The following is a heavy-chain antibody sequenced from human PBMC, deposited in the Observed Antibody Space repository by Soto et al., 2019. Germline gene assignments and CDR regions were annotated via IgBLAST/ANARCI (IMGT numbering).Heavy chain of an antibody. Sequence: PGESLKISCKGSGYNFPSYWIGWVRQMPGKGLEWMGIIYPRDSDTRYSPSFQGQVTISADKSISTAYLQMNSLRAEDTAVYYCATGQLSLLNYDYWGQGTLVTVSS. V-gene: IGHV5-51*01. D-gene: IGHD1-1*01. CDR3: ATGQLSLLNYDY. CDR1: GYNFPSYW. CDR2: IYPRDSDT. J-gene: IGHJ4*02.